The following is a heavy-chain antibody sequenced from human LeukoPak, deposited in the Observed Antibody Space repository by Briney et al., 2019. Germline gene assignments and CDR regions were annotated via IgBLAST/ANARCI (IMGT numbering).Heavy chain of an antibody. V-gene: IGHV3-7*01. CDR2: TNQDGSVT. CDR3: SNGIYDNSF. J-gene: IGHJ4*02. D-gene: IGHD1-1*01. CDR1: GFTFSSYS. Sequence: GGSLRLSCAASGFTFSSYSMNWVRQAPGKRLEWLTNTNQDGSVTYYVDSVRGRFTVSRDNAKDSLFLQMHSLRVEDTAAYFCSNGIYDNSFWGQGTLVTVSS.